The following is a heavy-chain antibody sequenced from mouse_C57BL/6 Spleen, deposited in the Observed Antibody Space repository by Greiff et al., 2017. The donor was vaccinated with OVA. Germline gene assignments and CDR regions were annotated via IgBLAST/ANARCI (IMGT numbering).Heavy chain of an antibody. V-gene: IGHV1-39*01. D-gene: IGHD1-1*01. Sequence: VQLKESGPELVKPGASVKISCKSSGYSFTDYNMNWVKQSNGKSLEWIGVINPNYGTTSYNQKFKGKATLTVDQSSSTAYMQLNSLTSEDSAVYYCARDDGSSSYAMDYWGQGTSVTVSS. J-gene: IGHJ4*01. CDR2: INPNYGTT. CDR1: GYSFTDYN. CDR3: ARDDGSSSYAMDY.